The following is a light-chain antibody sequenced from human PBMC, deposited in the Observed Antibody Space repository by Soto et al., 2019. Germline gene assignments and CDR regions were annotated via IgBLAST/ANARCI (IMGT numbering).Light chain of an antibody. V-gene: IGKV1-5*01. Sequence: DIQMTQSPSTLSASVGDRVTITCRASQSISSWLAWYQQKPGKAPKLLIYDASSLESGVPSTFSGSGSGTEFTLTISSLQTDDFATYYCQQYNSYPYTFGQGTKLEIK. CDR2: DAS. CDR3: QQYNSYPYT. CDR1: QSISSW. J-gene: IGKJ2*01.